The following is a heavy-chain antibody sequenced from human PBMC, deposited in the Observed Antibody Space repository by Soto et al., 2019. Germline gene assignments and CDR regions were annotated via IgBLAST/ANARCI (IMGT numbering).Heavy chain of an antibody. J-gene: IGHJ5*01. CDR2: ISWDGGST. D-gene: IGHD2-2*01. CDR1: GFTFDDYT. V-gene: IGHV3-43*01. Sequence: PGGSLRLSCAASGFTFDDYTMHWVRQAPGKGLEWISLISWDGGSTYYADSVKGRFTISRDNSKNSLYLQMNSLRTEDTAFYYCAKGKGPSSYSGWFDYWGQGTLVTVSS. CDR3: AKGKGPSSYSGWFDY.